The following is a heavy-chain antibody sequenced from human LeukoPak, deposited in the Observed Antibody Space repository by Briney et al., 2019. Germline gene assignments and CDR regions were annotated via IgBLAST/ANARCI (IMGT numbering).Heavy chain of an antibody. J-gene: IGHJ4*02. Sequence: GASVKVSCKASGYTFTSYYMHWVRQAPGQELEWMGIINPSGGSTSYAQKFQGRVTMTRDTSTSTVYMELSSLRSEDTAVYYCATVFGDSTIDYWGQGTLVTVSS. CDR1: GYTFTSYY. D-gene: IGHD4-17*01. CDR2: INPSGGST. V-gene: IGHV1-46*03. CDR3: ATVFGDSTIDY.